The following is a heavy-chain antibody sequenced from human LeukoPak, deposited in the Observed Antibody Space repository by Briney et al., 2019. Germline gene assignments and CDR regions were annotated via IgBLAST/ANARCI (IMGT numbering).Heavy chain of an antibody. CDR1: GGSFSGYY. D-gene: IGHD3-10*01. CDR2: INHSGST. CDR3: ARRPITYYYGSGSYYRY. J-gene: IGHJ4*02. V-gene: IGHV4-34*01. Sequence: SETLSLTCAVYGGSFSGYYWSWIRQPPGKGLEWIGEINHSGSTNYNPSLKSRVTISVDTSKNQFSLKLSSVTAADTAVYYCARRPITYYYGSGSYYRYWGQGTLVTVSS.